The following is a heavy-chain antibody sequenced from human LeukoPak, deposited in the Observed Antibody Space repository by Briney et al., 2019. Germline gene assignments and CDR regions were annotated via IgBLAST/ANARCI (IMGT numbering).Heavy chain of an antibody. Sequence: PSETLSLTCAVSGGSISSGGYSWSWIRQPPGKGLEWIGYIYHSGSTYYNPSLKSRVTISVDRSKNQFSLKLSSVTAADTAVYYCARDKKQLSAFDIWGQGTMVTVSS. CDR1: GGSISSGGYS. CDR2: IYHSGST. CDR3: ARDKKQLSAFDI. J-gene: IGHJ3*02. D-gene: IGHD6-13*01. V-gene: IGHV4-30-2*01.